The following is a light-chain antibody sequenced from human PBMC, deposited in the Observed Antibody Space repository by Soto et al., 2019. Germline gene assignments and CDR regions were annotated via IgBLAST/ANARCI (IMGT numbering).Light chain of an antibody. J-gene: IGKJ4*01. CDR1: QSVSSY. Sequence: ESGLRQSPATMSLSPGERATLSCRASQSVSSYLAWYQQKPGQAPRLLIYDASNRATGIPARFSGSGSGTDFTLTISSLEPEDFAIYYCQQRSNWPPVTFGGGTKVEIK. CDR2: DAS. V-gene: IGKV3-11*01. CDR3: QQRSNWPPVT.